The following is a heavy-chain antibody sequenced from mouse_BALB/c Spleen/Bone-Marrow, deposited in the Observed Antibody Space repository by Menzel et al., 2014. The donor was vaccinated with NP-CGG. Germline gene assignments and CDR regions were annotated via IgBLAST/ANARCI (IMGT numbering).Heavy chain of an antibody. CDR1: GYTFTSYS. Sequence: HVQLQQSGAELVKPAASVSLSCNSSGYTFTSYSLLWVKQRPGQGLEWIGAIAPSYSYIDYHQKFKGKATLTVAKSSTTAYMQISCQTSQDSAVYDCARRGYYKYAQYYGMDYWGQGTPVTVS. D-gene: IGHD2-14*01. J-gene: IGHJ4*01. CDR3: ARRGYYKYAQYYGMDY. V-gene: IGHV1-69*02. CDR2: IAPSYSYI.